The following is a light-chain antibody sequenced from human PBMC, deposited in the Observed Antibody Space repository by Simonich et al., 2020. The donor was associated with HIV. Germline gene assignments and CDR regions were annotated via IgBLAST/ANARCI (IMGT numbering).Light chain of an antibody. J-gene: IGKJ1*01. Sequence: DIVMTQSPESLAVSLGERATINRKSSQSLLYSSKNKNYLTWYPQKPGQPPKLIIPWASTRESGVPDRFSGSGSGTDFTLTISSLQAEDVAVYYCQQYLGTPRTFGQGTKVEIK. V-gene: IGKV4-1*01. CDR2: WAS. CDR1: QSLLYSSKNKNY. CDR3: QQYLGTPRT.